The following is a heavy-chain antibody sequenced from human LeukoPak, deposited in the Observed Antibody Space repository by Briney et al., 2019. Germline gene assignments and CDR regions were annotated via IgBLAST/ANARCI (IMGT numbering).Heavy chain of an antibody. D-gene: IGHD1-7*01. CDR1: GYTFTSYD. J-gene: IGHJ4*02. CDR2: MNPNSGNT. CDR3: AREGAIGGTIGY. V-gene: IGHV1-8*01. Sequence: ASVNVSCKASGYTFTSYDINWVRQATGQGLEWMGWMNPNSGNTGYAQKFQGRVTMTRNTSISTAYMELSSLRSEETAVYYCAREGAIGGTIGYWAQGTLVTVSS.